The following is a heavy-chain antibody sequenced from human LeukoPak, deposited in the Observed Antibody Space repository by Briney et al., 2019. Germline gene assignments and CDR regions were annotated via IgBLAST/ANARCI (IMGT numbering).Heavy chain of an antibody. CDR3: ARGASTWLQHDNNWFDP. D-gene: IGHD5-24*01. J-gene: IGHJ5*02. CDR2: ISRSGDTI. CDR1: GFTFSRYE. V-gene: IGHV3-48*03. Sequence: PGGSLRLSCAASGFTFSRYEMNWVRQAPGKGLEWVSYISRSGDTIYFADSVKGRFTISRDNAKNSLYLQMNSLRAEDTAVYYCARGASTWLQHDNNWFDPWGQGTLVTVSS.